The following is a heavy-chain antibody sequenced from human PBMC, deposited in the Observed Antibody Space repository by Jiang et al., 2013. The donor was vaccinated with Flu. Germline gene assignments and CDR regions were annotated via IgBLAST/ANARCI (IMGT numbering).Heavy chain of an antibody. D-gene: IGHD6-19*01. V-gene: IGHV1-69*06. CDR2: IIPIFGTA. Sequence: VQLVESGAEVKKPGSSVKVSCKASGGTFSSYAISWVRQAPGQGLEWMGGIIPIFGTANYAQKFQGRVTITADKSTSTAYMELSSLRSEDTAVYYCASYKTWGPYSSGWTSWDYWGQGTLVTVSS. CDR3: ASYKTWGPYSSGWTSWDY. CDR1: GGTFSSYA. J-gene: IGHJ4*02.